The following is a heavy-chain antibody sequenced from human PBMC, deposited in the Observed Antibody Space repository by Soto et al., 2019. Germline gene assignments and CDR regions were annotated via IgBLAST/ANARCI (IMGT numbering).Heavy chain of an antibody. V-gene: IGHV5-10-1*01. CDR2: IDPSDSYT. D-gene: IGHD3-22*01. CDR1: GYSFTSYL. Sequence: GESLKISCKGSGYSFTSYLISWVRQMPVKGLEWMGRIDPSDSYTNYSPSFQGHVTISADKSISTAYLQWSSLKASDTAMYYCARQPYYCDSSGYYYKWFDPSGQGTLVTFCS. CDR3: ARQPYYCDSSGYYYKWFDP. J-gene: IGHJ5*02.